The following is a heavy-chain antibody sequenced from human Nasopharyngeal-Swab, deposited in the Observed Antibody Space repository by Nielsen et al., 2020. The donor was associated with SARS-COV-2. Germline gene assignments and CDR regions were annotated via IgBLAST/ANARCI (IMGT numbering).Heavy chain of an antibody. CDR3: AKDRALYYYDSSGYYYSSY. CDR1: GFTFSSYA. Sequence: GASLQISCAASGFTFSSYAMSWVRQAPGKGLEWVSAISGSGGSTYYADSVRGRFTISRDNSKNTLYLQMNSLRAEDTAVYYCAKDRALYYYDSSGYYYSSYWGQGTLVTVSS. CDR2: ISGSGGST. J-gene: IGHJ4*02. D-gene: IGHD3-22*01. V-gene: IGHV3-23*01.